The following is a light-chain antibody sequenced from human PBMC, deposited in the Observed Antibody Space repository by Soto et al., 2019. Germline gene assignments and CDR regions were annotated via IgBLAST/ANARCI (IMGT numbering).Light chain of an antibody. CDR1: QSVSSTY. CDR3: QQRSGWPT. V-gene: IGKV3D-20*02. CDR2: GAS. J-gene: IGKJ1*01. Sequence: GLTKSAGTLSLYPGETATLSFRASQSVSSTYLAWYQQKPGQAPGLLLYGASNRASGIPDRFAGSGSGTDFTLTISRLEPEDFAVYYCQQRSGWPTFGQLTIVDIK.